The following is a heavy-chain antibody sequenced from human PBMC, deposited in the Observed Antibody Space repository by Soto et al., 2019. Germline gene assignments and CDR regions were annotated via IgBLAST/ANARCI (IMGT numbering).Heavy chain of an antibody. Sequence: QVQLVQSGAEVKKPGSSVKVSCKASGGSFSSYAISWVRQAPVQGLEWTGGIIPIFGAPTYAQKFQGRVTIIADKSTSTAYMELSSLRSEDTALYYCARAGPVSGNHAFDIWGQGTLVTVSS. V-gene: IGHV1-69*06. D-gene: IGHD6-19*01. CDR3: ARAGPVSGNHAFDI. J-gene: IGHJ3*02. CDR2: IIPIFGAP. CDR1: GGSFSSYA.